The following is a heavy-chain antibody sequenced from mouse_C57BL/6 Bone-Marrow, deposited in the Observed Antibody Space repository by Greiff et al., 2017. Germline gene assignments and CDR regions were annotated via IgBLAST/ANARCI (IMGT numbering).Heavy chain of an antibody. V-gene: IGHV5-4*01. CDR1: GFTFSSYA. Sequence: EVQLQESGGGLVKPGGSLKLSCAASGFTFSSYAMSWVRQTPEKRLEWVATISDGGSYTYYPDNVKGRFTISRDNAKNNLYLQMSHLKSEDTAMXYCARELWLPRRLYYAMDYWGQGTSVTVSS. CDR3: ARELWLPRRLYYAMDY. J-gene: IGHJ4*01. D-gene: IGHD1-2*01. CDR2: ISDGGSYT.